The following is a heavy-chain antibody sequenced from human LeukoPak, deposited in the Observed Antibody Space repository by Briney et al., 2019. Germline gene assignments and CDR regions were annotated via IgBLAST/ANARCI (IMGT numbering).Heavy chain of an antibody. CDR2: MNPNSGNT. D-gene: IGHD3-10*01. CDR3: ASLIQNVYYGSEGAGYFDL. Sequence: ASVKVSFKASGYTFTSYDINWVRQATGQGLEWMGWMNPNSGNTGYAQKFQGRVTMTRNTSITTAYMELSSLRSEDTAMYYCASLIQNVYYGSEGAGYFDLWGRGTLVTVSS. V-gene: IGHV1-8*02. J-gene: IGHJ2*01. CDR1: GYTFTSYD.